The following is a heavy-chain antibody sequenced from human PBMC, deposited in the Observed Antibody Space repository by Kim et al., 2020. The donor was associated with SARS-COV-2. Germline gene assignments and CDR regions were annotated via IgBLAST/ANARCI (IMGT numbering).Heavy chain of an antibody. Sequence: GGSLRLSCAASGFTFSTYAMNWVRQAPGKGLEWVSVISGSGGSTYYADSVKGRFTISRDNSKNTLYLQMNSLRAEDTAVYYCAKAHYYDSSGYYYNELDAFDIWGQGTMVTVSS. CDR2: ISGSGGST. J-gene: IGHJ3*02. V-gene: IGHV3-23*01. D-gene: IGHD3-22*01. CDR3: AKAHYYDSSGYYYNELDAFDI. CDR1: GFTFSTYA.